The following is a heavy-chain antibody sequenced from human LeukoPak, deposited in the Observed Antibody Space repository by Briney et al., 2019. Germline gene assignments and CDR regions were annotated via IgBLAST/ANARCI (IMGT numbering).Heavy chain of an antibody. CDR1: GFTFSNYW. D-gene: IGHD3-10*01. J-gene: IGHJ4*02. CDR2: IKQDGSEK. CDR3: XKXXHYFQSDY. Sequence: GGSLRLSCAASGFTFSNYWMIWVRQAPGKGLEWVASIKQDGSEKQYVGSVRGRFTISRDNAKNVLDLQMNSLTAEDTAVYYCXKXXHYFQSDYWGQGTLVTVSS. V-gene: IGHV3-7*01.